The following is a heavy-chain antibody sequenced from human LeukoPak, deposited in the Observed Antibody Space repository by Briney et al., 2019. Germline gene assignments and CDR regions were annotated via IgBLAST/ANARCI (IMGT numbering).Heavy chain of an antibody. Sequence: PSVKVSCKASGYIFTSFGISWVRQAPGQGVEWMGWSSGYNGNTNYAQKFQGRVTMTTDTSTSTAFVELRSLRSDDTAVYYCARLGVDCSDGRCYWGQGTLVTVSS. J-gene: IGHJ4*02. CDR1: GYIFTSFG. V-gene: IGHV1-18*01. D-gene: IGHD2-15*01. CDR3: ARLGVDCSDGRCY. CDR2: SSGYNGNT.